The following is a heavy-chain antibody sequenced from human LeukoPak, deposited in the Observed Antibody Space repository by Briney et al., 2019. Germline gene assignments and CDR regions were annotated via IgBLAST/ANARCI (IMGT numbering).Heavy chain of an antibody. J-gene: IGHJ4*02. Sequence: GGSLRLSCAASGFTVSSNYMSWVRQAPGKGLEWVSVIYSGGSTYYADSVKGRFTISRDNSKNTLYLQMNSLRAEDTAVYYCARDSSMVPFDYWGQGTLVTVPS. V-gene: IGHV3-66*01. CDR3: ARDSSMVPFDY. CDR1: GFTVSSNY. CDR2: IYSGGST. D-gene: IGHD3-10*01.